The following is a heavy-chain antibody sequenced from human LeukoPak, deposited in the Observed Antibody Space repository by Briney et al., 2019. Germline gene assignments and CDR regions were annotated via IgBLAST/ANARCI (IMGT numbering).Heavy chain of an antibody. J-gene: IGHJ4*02. V-gene: IGHV1-46*01. CDR2: INPSGGST. CDR3: ARDVGEYCSSINCHASDY. CDR1: GYTFTSYY. Sequence: GASVKVSCKASGYTFTSYYVHWVRQAPGQGLEWMGIINPSGGSTSYAQKFQGRVTMTRDTSISTVYMELSRPRSDDTAVYYCARDVGEYCSSINCHASDYWGQGTLVTVSS. D-gene: IGHD2-2*01.